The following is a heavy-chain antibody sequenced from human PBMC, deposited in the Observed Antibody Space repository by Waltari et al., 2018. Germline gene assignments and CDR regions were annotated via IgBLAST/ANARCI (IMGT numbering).Heavy chain of an antibody. V-gene: IGHV4-4*02. J-gene: IGHJ4*02. Sequence: QVHLQESGPGLVKPSGTLSLTCAVSGDSLSSNHWWSWVRQPPGKWLGWVGQVHRSGKINYNPSLESRVTMSMDTSNNQFSLRVTSATASDTAVYYCARDRGRGLYLDSWGQGTLVNVSP. D-gene: IGHD2-15*01. CDR2: VHRSGKI. CDR3: ARDRGRGLYLDS. CDR1: GDSLSSNHW.